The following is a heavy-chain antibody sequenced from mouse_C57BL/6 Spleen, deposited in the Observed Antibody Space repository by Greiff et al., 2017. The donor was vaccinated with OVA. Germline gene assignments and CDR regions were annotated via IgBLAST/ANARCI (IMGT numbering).Heavy chain of an antibody. V-gene: IGHV5-6*01. Sequence: EVKLMESGGDLVKPGGSLKLSCAASGFTFSSYGMSWVRQTPYKRLEWVATISSGGSYTYYPDSVKGRFTISRDNAKNTLYLQMSSLKSEDTAMYYCARDSHYYGSSHFDYWGQGTTLTVSS. CDR3: ARDSHYYGSSHFDY. CDR2: ISSGGSYT. J-gene: IGHJ2*01. CDR1: GFTFSSYG. D-gene: IGHD1-1*01.